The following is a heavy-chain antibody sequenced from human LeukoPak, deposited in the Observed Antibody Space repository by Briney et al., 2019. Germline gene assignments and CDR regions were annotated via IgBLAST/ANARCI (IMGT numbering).Heavy chain of an antibody. Sequence: GGSLRLSCAASGFTFSSYAMSWVRQAPGKGLDWVSVISGSGGNTYYADSVKGRFTISRDNSKNTLYLQMNSLRAEDTAVYYCAKDQYGGNPQYYFDYWDQGTLVTVSS. J-gene: IGHJ4*02. CDR1: GFTFSSYA. CDR2: ISGSGGNT. D-gene: IGHD4-23*01. CDR3: AKDQYGGNPQYYFDY. V-gene: IGHV3-23*01.